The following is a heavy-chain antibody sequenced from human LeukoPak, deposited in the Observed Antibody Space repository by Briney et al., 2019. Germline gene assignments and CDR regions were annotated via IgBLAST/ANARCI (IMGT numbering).Heavy chain of an antibody. D-gene: IGHD3-10*01. V-gene: IGHV3-23*01. CDR2: IDVTGRTT. CDR1: GFTFSSYG. Sequence: GGSLRLSCAASGFTFSSYGINWVRQAPGKGLEWVSSIDVTGRTTDYADSVKGRFTTSRDNSKNAAYLQLDSLRADDTAVYYCAKINSITLVRGANILLNNWGQGTLVTVSS. CDR3: AKINSITLVRGANILLNN. J-gene: IGHJ4*02.